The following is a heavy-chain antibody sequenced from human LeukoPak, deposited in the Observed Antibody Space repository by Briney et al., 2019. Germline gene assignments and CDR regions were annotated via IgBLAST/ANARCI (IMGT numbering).Heavy chain of an antibody. D-gene: IGHD5-24*01. CDR1: GGSISSYY. J-gene: IGHJ3*02. V-gene: IGHV4-59*01. Sequence: SETLSLTCTVSGGSISSYYWNWLRQPPGKGLAWIGYIYYSGSTNYNPSLKSRVTISVDTSKNQFSLKLSSVTAADTAVYYCAGRLWRRDGYNLSAFDIWGQGTMVTVSS. CDR3: AGRLWRRDGYNLSAFDI. CDR2: IYYSGST.